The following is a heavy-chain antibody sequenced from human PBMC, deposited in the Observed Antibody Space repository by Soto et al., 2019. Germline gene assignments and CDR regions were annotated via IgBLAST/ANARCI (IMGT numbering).Heavy chain of an antibody. V-gene: IGHV4-59*01. CDR2: IYYSGST. CDR3: ARDRNWKGYYGMDV. CDR1: GASISSYY. Sequence: QVQLQESGPGLVKPSETLSLTCTVSGASISSYYWSWIRQPPGKGLEWIGCIYYSGSTNYNPSLRSRGTTSVDKSKNQFSLRLSSVTAADTAVYYCARDRNWKGYYGMDVWGQGTTVTVSS. J-gene: IGHJ6*02. D-gene: IGHD1-1*01.